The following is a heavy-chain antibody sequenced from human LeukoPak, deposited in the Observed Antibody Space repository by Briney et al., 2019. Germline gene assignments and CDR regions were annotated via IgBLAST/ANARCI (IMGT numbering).Heavy chain of an antibody. CDR2: IYYSGST. CDR1: GGSLSSNY. V-gene: IGHV4-59*01. Sequence: ASETLSLTCTASGGSLSSNYLSWLRQPPGKGLEWIGYIYYSGSTNYNPSLKSRVTISVDTSKNQFSLKLSSVTAADTAGYYCARDDNSSSHCDYWGQGTLVTVSS. D-gene: IGHD3-22*01. CDR3: ARDDNSSSHCDY. J-gene: IGHJ4*02.